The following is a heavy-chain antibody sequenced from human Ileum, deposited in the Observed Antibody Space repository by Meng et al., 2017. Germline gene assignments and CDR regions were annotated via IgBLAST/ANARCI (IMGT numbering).Heavy chain of an antibody. D-gene: IGHD3-22*01. Sequence: SEILSPTFAVLGYSISSGYYWAWIRQPPGNGPEWIGSMYHSGRIDYNPSLQSRDIFPVETSKYEFPLKLSSVTAADTAVYYCARCLYDSSVYYPGTWGQGTLVTVSS. J-gene: IGHJ5*02. V-gene: IGHV4-38-2*01. CDR3: ARCLYDSSVYYPGT. CDR2: MYHSGRI. CDR1: GYSISSGYY.